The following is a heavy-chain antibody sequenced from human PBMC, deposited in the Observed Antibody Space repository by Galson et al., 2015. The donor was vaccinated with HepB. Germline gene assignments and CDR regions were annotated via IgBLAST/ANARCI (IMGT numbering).Heavy chain of an antibody. CDR3: ARVSVAGCSGGSCYFGWFDP. CDR1: SYG. Sequence: SYGISWVRQAPGQGLEWMGWISAYNGNTNYAQKLQGRVTMTTDTSTSTAYMELRSLRSDDTAVYYCARVSVAGCSGGSCYFGWFDPWGQGTLVTVSS. J-gene: IGHJ5*02. D-gene: IGHD2-15*01. CDR2: ISAYNGNT. V-gene: IGHV1-18*04.